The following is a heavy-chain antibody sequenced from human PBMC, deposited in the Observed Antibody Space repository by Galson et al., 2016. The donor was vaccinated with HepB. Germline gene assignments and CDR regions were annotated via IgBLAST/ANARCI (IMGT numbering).Heavy chain of an antibody. V-gene: IGHV4-59*01. D-gene: IGHD4-17*01. Sequence: TLSLTCTVSGGSISSYYWSWIRQPPGKGLEWIGQIFSSESTNLNPSLKSRVTISVDTSTNQFSLKLSSVTAADTAVYYCARHQNLYGDCRLTSYFDYWGQGTLVTVSS. CDR3: ARHQNLYGDCRLTSYFDY. J-gene: IGHJ4*02. CDR2: IFSSEST. CDR1: GGSISSYY.